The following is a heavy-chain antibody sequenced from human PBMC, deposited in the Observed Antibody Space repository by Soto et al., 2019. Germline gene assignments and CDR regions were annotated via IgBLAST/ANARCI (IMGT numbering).Heavy chain of an antibody. CDR1: GFTFSSYS. CDR3: ASYDQVAMATIDSYYDYMDV. Sequence: GGSLRLSCAASGFTFSSYSMNWVRQAPGKGLEWVSYISRSSSTIYYADSVKGRFTISRDNAKNSLYLQMNILRDEDTAVAYCASYDQVAMATIDSYYDYMDVWGKGTTVTVSS. D-gene: IGHD5-12*01. V-gene: IGHV3-48*02. CDR2: ISRSSSTI. J-gene: IGHJ6*03.